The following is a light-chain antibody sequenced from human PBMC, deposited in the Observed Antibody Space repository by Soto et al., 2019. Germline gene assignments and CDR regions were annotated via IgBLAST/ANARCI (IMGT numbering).Light chain of an antibody. J-gene: IGLJ3*02. Sequence: QSALTQPRSVSGSPGQSVTISCTGTNSDIGGYNYVSWYQQHPGKAPKVIIYDVSRRPSGVPDRFSGSKSGNTASLTISGLQAEDEADYYCCSYAGTDNFWVFGGGTKLTVL. CDR3: CSYAGTDNFWV. CDR1: NSDIGGYNY. CDR2: DVS. V-gene: IGLV2-11*01.